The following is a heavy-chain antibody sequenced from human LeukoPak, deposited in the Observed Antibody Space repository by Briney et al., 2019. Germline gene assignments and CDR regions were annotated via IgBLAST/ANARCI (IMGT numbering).Heavy chain of an antibody. D-gene: IGHD6-19*01. CDR2: INSNSGGT. Sequence: ASVKVSCKASGYTFTGYLLHWVRQAPGQGLEWMGWINSNSGGTNYAQKFQGRVTMTRDTSISTAYMEVTRLISDDTAVYFCARVSSSGWYPDYWGQGTLVTVSS. CDR3: ARVSSSGWYPDY. V-gene: IGHV1-2*02. J-gene: IGHJ4*02. CDR1: GYTFTGYL.